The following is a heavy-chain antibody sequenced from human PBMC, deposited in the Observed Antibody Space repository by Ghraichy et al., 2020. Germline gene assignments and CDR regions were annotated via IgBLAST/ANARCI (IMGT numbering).Heavy chain of an antibody. D-gene: IGHD4-17*01. CDR2: IYHSGST. Sequence: SETLSLTCAVSGGSISSSNWWSWVRQPPGKGLEWIGEIYHSGSTNYNPSLKSRVTISVDKSKNQFSLKLSSVTAADTAVYYCATHAQVTTVTRYYYYGMDVWGQGTTVTVSS. CDR3: ATHAQVTTVTRYYYYGMDV. V-gene: IGHV4-4*02. CDR1: GGSISSSNW. J-gene: IGHJ6*02.